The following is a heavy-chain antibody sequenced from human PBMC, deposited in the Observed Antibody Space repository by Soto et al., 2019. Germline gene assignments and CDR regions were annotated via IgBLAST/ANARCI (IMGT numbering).Heavy chain of an antibody. CDR1: GGSISSYY. D-gene: IGHD5-12*01. J-gene: IGHJ4*02. Sequence: PSETLSLTCTVSGGSISSYYWSWIRQPPGKGLEWIGYIYYSGSTNYNPSLKSRVTISVDTSKNQFSLKLSSVTAADTAVYYCARHVPSEWLIDYWGQGTLVTVSS. CDR3: ARHVPSEWLIDY. CDR2: IYYSGST. V-gene: IGHV4-59*08.